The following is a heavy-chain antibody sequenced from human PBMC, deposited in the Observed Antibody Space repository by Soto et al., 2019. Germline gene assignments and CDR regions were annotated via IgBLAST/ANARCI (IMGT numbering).Heavy chain of an antibody. CDR2: VYFTGAT. CDR1: GASVSSGSYY. V-gene: IGHV4-61*01. D-gene: IGHD3-10*01. CDR3: ASFVVRGVIPHYYGMDV. J-gene: IGHJ6*02. Sequence: SETLSLTCTVSGASVSSGSYYWTWIRQPPGKGLEWIGYVYFTGATNYNPSLKSRVTMSRDTSKNQFSLKLSSVTAADTAVYYCASFVVRGVIPHYYGMDVWGQGTTVTVSS.